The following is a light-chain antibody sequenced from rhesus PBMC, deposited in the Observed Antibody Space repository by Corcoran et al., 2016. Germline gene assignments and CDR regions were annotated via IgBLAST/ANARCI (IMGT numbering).Light chain of an antibody. CDR3: QHYYDNPYS. J-gene: IGKJ2*01. Sequence: DIQMTQSPSALSASVGDRVTISCRASQNIYSNLAWYQQKPGKAPMLLIYAASSLQTGIPSRFSGSGSGTDFTLTISSLQPEDSAAYYCQHYYDNPYSFGQGTKVEIK. V-gene: IGKV1S12*01. CDR1: QNIYSN. CDR2: AAS.